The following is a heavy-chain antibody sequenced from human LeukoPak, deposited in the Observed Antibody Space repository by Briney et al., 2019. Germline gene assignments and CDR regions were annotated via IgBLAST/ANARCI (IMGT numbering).Heavy chain of an antibody. V-gene: IGHV3-11*04. J-gene: IGHJ4*02. CDR3: ATSRSFDH. CDR1: GFTFSDYY. CDR2: ISCTGNTI. Sequence: KSGGSLRLSCAASGFTFSDYYINWIRQAPGKGLEWVSYISCTGNTIYYADSVKGRFTISRDNAKNSPYLQMNGLRAEDTAVYYCATSRSFDHWGQGTLVTVSS.